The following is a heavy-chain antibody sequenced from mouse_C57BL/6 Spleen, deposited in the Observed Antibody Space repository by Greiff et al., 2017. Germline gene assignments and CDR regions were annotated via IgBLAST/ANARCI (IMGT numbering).Heavy chain of an antibody. CDR3: ASEDSNYVFAY. CDR1: GYSFTSYY. CDR2: IYPGSGNT. Sequence: QVQLQQSGPELVKPGASVKISCKASGYSFTSYYIPWVKQRPGQGLEWIGWIYPGSGNTKYNEKFKGKATLTADTSTSTSYMQLSSITSEASAFYYCASEDSNYVFAYWGQGTMVTVSA. J-gene: IGHJ3*01. V-gene: IGHV1-66*01. D-gene: IGHD2-5*01.